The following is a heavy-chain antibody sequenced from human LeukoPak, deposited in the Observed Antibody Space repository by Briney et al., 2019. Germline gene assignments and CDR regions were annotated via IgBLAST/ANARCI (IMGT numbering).Heavy chain of an antibody. CDR2: NYPGDSDT. J-gene: IGHJ5*02. CDR1: GYSFTTYW. Sequence: GESLKISCKGSGYSFTTYWIGWVRQMPGKGLEWMGINYPGDSDTRYSPSFQGQVTISADKSISTAYLQWISLKASDTAMYYCARQGSGSLSWFDPWGQGTLVTVSS. CDR3: ARQGSGSLSWFDP. D-gene: IGHD1-26*01. V-gene: IGHV5-51*01.